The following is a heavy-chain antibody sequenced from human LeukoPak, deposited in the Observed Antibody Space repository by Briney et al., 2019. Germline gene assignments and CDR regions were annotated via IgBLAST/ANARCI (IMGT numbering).Heavy chain of an antibody. D-gene: IGHD3-10*01. J-gene: IGHJ4*02. CDR2: INPNSGGT. V-gene: IGHV1-2*02. Sequence: GASVKVSCKASGYTFTGYYMHWVRQAPGQGLEWMGWINPNSGGTNYAQKFQGRVTMTRDTSISTAYMELSSLRSEDTAVYYCATDLGVRGVNDYWGQGTLVTVSS. CDR3: ATDLGVRGVNDY. CDR1: GYTFTGYY.